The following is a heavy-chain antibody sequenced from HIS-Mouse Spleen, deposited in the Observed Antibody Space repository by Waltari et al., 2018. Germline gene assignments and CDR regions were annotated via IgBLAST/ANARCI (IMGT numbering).Heavy chain of an antibody. CDR1: GVTVSDDA. CDR2: ISWNSGSI. V-gene: IGHV3-9*01. J-gene: IGHJ4*02. CDR3: AKKDPLTGDFDY. D-gene: IGHD7-27*01. Sequence: EVQLVESGGGLVQPGRSMRLLCAASGVTVSDDAMHWVRQAPGKGLEWVSGISWNSGSIGYADSVKGRFTISRDNAKNSLYLQMNSLRAEDTALYYCAKKDPLTGDFDYWGQGTLVTVSS.